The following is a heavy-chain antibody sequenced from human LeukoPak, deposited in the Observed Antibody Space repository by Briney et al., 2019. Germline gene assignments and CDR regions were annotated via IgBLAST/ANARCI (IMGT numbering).Heavy chain of an antibody. J-gene: IGHJ4*02. CDR2: ISSSSSYI. V-gene: IGHV3-21*01. CDR3: ARDSSGWLDY. Sequence: SGGSLRLSCAASGFTFSSYSMNWVRQAPGKGLEWVSSISSSSSYIYYADSVKGRFTISRDNAKNSLYLQMNSLRAEDTAVYYCARDSSGWLDYWGQGNLVTVSS. D-gene: IGHD6-19*01. CDR1: GFTFSSYS.